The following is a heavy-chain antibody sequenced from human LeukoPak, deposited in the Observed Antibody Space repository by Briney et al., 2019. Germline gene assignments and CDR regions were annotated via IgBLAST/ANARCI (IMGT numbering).Heavy chain of an antibody. D-gene: IGHD1-26*01. CDR3: AKGGSDYDDHGYSFDY. V-gene: IGHV3-23*01. J-gene: IGHJ4*02. CDR2: ISSSGGNT. Sequence: GGSLRLSCAASGFTFSSYAMSWVRQAPGEGLEWVSAISSSGGNTYYADSVKGRFTTSRDNSKNTLYLQMNSLRAEDTAVYYCAKGGSDYDDHGYSFDYWGQGALVTVSS. CDR1: GFTFSSYA.